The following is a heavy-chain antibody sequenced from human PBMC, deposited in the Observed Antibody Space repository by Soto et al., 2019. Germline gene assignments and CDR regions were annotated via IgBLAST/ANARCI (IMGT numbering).Heavy chain of an antibody. Sequence: SLRLSCAASGFTFSSYSMNWVRQAPGKGLEWVSSISSSSSYKYYADSVKGRFTISRDNAKNSLYLQMNSLRAEDTAIYYCARGVWPGYYGMDVWGQGTTVTVSS. J-gene: IGHJ6*02. D-gene: IGHD2-21*01. CDR3: ARGVWPGYYGMDV. CDR2: ISSSSSYK. V-gene: IGHV3-21*04. CDR1: GFTFSSYS.